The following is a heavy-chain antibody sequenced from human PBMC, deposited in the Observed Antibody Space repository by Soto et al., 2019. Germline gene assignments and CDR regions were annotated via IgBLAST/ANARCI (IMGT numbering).Heavy chain of an antibody. Sequence: GGSLRLSCAASWFTFSSYAMHWVRQAPGKGLEWVAVISYDGSNKYYADSVKGRFTISRDNSKNTLYLQMNSLRAEDTAASYCARDIRIGDYFDYCGKGT. CDR3: ARDIRIGDYFDY. CDR2: ISYDGSNK. D-gene: IGHD3-16*01. CDR1: WFTFSSYA. J-gene: IGHJ4*02. V-gene: IGHV3-30-3*01.